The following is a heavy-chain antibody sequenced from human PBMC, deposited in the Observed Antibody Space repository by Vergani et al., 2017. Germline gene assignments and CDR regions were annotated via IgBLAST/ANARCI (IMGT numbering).Heavy chain of an antibody. V-gene: IGHV4-31*03. J-gene: IGHJ2*01. CDR1: GGSISSGGYY. Sequence: QVQLQESGPGLVKPSQTLSLTCTVSGGSISSGGYYWSWIRQHPGKGLEWIGYIYYSGSTYYNPSLKSRVTISVDTSKNQFSLKLSSVTAADTAVYYCASNYPGEGYDYGDPGRLDWYFDLWGRGTLVTVSS. CDR3: ASNYPGEGYDYGDPGRLDWYFDL. D-gene: IGHD4-17*01. CDR2: IYYSGST.